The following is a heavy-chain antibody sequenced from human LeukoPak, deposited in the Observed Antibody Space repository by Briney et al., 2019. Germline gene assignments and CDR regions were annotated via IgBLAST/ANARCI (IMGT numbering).Heavy chain of an antibody. J-gene: IGHJ4*02. CDR3: ARGPNHSGSYCCYFDY. V-gene: IGHV4-34*01. CDR1: GGSFSGYY. CDR2: INHSGST. Sequence: SETLSLTCAVYGGSFSGYYWSWIRQPPGKGLEWIGEINHSGSTNHNPSLKSRVTIPVDTSKNQFSLKLSSVTAADTAVYYCARGPNHSGSYCCYFDYWGQGTLVTVSS. D-gene: IGHD1-26*01.